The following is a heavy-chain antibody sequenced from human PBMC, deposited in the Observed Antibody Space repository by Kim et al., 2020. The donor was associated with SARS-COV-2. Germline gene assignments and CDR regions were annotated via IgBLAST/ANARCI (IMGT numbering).Heavy chain of an antibody. CDR2: IRSKAYGGTT. V-gene: IGHV3-49*04. Sequence: GGSLRLSCTASGFTFGDYAMSWVRQAPGKGLEWVGFIRSKAYGGTTEDAASVKGRFTISSDDSKSIAYLQMNSLKTEDTAMYYCTTGYSSGWDFDYWGQGTLVTVSS. CDR3: TTGYSSGWDFDY. CDR1: GFTFGDYA. J-gene: IGHJ4*02. D-gene: IGHD6-19*01.